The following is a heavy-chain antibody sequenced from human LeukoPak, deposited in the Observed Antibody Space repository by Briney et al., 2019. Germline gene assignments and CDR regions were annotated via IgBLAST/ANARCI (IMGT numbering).Heavy chain of an antibody. D-gene: IGHD6-13*01. Sequence: SETLSLTCTVSGGSISSYYWSWIRQPPGKGLEWIGYIYYSGSTNYNPSLKSRVTISVDTSKNQFSLKLSSVTAADTAVYYCARGLAAADNHDAFDIWGQGTMVTVSS. CDR2: IYYSGST. V-gene: IGHV4-59*01. CDR1: GGSISSYY. J-gene: IGHJ3*02. CDR3: ARGLAAADNHDAFDI.